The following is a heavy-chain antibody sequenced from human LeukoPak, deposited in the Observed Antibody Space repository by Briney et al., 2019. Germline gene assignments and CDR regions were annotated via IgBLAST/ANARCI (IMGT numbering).Heavy chain of an antibody. CDR2: IKSTTVDGTP. CDR3: AAQGGSGDLRY. J-gene: IGHJ4*02. Sequence: NTGGSLRLSCAVSGLTFSNAWMSWVRQAPGKGLEWVGRIKSTTVDGTPEYAAPVKGRFTISRDDSINTLYLQMSSLKTEDTAVYYCAAQGGSGDLRYWGQGTLVTVSS. D-gene: IGHD4-17*01. CDR1: GLTFSNAW. V-gene: IGHV3-15*01.